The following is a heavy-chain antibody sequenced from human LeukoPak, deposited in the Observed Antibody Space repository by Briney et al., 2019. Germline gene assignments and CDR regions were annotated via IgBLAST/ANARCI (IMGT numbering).Heavy chain of an antibody. Sequence: GGSLRLSCAASGFIFSNYYLVWVRQAPGKGLELISGIGANGGATYYADSVKGRFTISRDNSKKTLYLQMNSLRADDTAVYYCGRDPNGDYLGALDFWGQGTMVSVSS. CDR1: GFIFSNYY. D-gene: IGHD4-17*01. J-gene: IGHJ3*01. V-gene: IGHV3-23*01. CDR3: GRDPNGDYLGALDF. CDR2: IGANGGAT.